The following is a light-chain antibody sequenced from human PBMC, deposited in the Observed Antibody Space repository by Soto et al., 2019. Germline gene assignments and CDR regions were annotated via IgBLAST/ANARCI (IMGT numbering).Light chain of an antibody. CDR2: DVN. J-gene: IGLJ2*01. Sequence: QSALTQPASVSGSPGQSITISCTGTSSDVGGYNYVSWYQQHPGKAPKLMIYDVNNRPSGVSNRFSGSKSGNTASLTISGLLAEHEGDYYCSSYTRSIPLVFGLGTKLTVL. V-gene: IGLV2-14*01. CDR1: SSDVGGYNY. CDR3: SSYTRSIPLV.